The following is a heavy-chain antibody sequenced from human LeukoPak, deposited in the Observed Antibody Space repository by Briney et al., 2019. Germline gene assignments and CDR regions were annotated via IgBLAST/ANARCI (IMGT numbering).Heavy chain of an antibody. D-gene: IGHD3-22*01. Sequence: GGSLRLSCAASGFTFSIYAMSWVRQAPGKGLEWVSGISDSGGRTYYGDSVKGRFTISRENAKNSLYLQMNSLRAEDTAVYYCARDHYFDSSGYYPYWGQGTLVTVSS. CDR2: ISDSGGRT. CDR1: GFTFSIYA. J-gene: IGHJ4*02. V-gene: IGHV3-23*01. CDR3: ARDHYFDSSGYYPY.